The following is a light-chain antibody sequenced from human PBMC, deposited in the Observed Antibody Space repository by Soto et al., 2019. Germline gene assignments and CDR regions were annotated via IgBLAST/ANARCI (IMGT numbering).Light chain of an antibody. CDR3: QKYNSALWT. J-gene: IGKJ1*01. V-gene: IGKV1-5*01. CDR2: DAS. CDR1: QSISSW. Sequence: DIQMTQSPSTLSASVGDRVTITCRASQSISSWLAWYQQKPGKAPKLLIYDASTLQSGVPSRFSGSGSGTDFTLTISSLQPEDVATYYCQKYNSALWTFGQGTKVDIK.